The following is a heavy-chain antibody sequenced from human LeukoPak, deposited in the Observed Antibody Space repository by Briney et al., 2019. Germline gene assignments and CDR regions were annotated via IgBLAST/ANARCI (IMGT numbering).Heavy chain of an antibody. V-gene: IGHV3-69-1*01. D-gene: IGHD3-10*01. CDR3: AKVPLRGVCY. J-gene: IGHJ4*02. CDR2: ITTTFYT. Sequence: GGSLRLSCAASGFTVSSNYMSWVRQAPGKGLEWVSSITTTFYTYYTDSVKGRFTISRDNAKNSLYLQMNSLRAEDTAVYYCAKVPLRGVCYWGQGTLVTVSS. CDR1: GFTVSSNY.